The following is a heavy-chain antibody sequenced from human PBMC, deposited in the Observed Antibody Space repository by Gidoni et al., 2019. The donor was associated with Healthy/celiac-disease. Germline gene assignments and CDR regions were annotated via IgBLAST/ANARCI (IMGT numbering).Heavy chain of an antibody. CDR3: AGTRGKYSYGPMAIDY. D-gene: IGHD5-18*01. V-gene: IGHV4-39*01. CDR1: GGSISSSSYY. J-gene: IGHJ4*02. CDR2: IYYSGST. Sequence: QLQLQESGPGLVKPSETLSLTCTGSGGSISSSSYYWGWISQPPGKGLEWIGSIYYSGSTYYNPSLKSRVTISVDTSKNQFSLKLSSVTAADTAVYYCAGTRGKYSYGPMAIDYWGQGTLVTVSS.